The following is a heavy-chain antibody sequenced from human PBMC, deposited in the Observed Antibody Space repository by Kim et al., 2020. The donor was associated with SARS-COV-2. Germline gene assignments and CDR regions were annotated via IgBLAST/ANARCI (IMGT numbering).Heavy chain of an antibody. Sequence: GGSLRLSCAASGFTFSSYAMHWVRQAPGKGLEWVAVISYDGSNKYYADSVKGRFTISRDNSKNTLYLQMNSLGAEDTAVYYCARELYGSGDYWGQGTLVTVSS. V-gene: IGHV3-30*04. CDR1: GFTFSSYA. CDR2: ISYDGSNK. D-gene: IGHD3-10*01. CDR3: ARELYGSGDY. J-gene: IGHJ4*02.